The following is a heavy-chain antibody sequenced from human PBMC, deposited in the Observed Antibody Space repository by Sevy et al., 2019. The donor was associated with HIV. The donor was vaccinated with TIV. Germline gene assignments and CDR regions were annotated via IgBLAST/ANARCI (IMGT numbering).Heavy chain of an antibody. D-gene: IGHD1-26*01. CDR1: GFTFSTYD. V-gene: IGHV3-30*18. Sequence: GGSLRLSCAASGFTFSTYDINWVRQAPGKGLEWVAIISHDGSYRYYADSVRGRFSMSRDNSKNTVYLQMSGLSGEDTAVYYCAKNRPPGGSLFSRHGMDVWGRGTTVTVSS. CDR2: ISHDGSYR. J-gene: IGHJ6*02. CDR3: AKNRPPGGSLFSRHGMDV.